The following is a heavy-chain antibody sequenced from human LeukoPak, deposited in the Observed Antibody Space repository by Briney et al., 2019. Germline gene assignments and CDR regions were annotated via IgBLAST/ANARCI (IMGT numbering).Heavy chain of an antibody. Sequence: SETLSLTCTVSGGSISSSSYYWGWIRQPPGKGLEWIGSIYYSGSTYYNPSLKSRVTISVDTSKNQFSLKLSSVTAADTAVYYCARSPDAFDIWGQGTMVTVSS. CDR1: GGSISSSSYY. CDR2: IYYSGST. J-gene: IGHJ3*02. V-gene: IGHV4-39*07. CDR3: ARSPDAFDI.